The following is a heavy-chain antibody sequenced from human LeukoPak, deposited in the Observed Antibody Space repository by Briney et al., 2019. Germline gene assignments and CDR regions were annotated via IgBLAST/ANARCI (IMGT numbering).Heavy chain of an antibody. CDR2: IIPIFGTA. D-gene: IGHD4-23*01. V-gene: IGHV1-69*05. J-gene: IGHJ4*02. CDR1: GGTFSSYA. CDR3: AREGTAGGNSPFDY. Sequence: SVKVSCKASGGTFSSYAISWVRQAPGQGLEWMGEIIPIFGTANYAQKFQGRVTITTDESTSTAYMELSSLRSEDTAVYYCAREGTAGGNSPFDYWGQGTLVTVSS.